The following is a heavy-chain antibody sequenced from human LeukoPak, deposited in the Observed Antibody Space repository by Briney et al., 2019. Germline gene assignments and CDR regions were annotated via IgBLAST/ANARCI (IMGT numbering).Heavy chain of an antibody. CDR1: GFTFRSFD. V-gene: IGHV3-33*01. Sequence: PGKSLRLSCVASGFTFRSFDMHWVRQAPGQGLEWVAAIQYDGRDTDYADSVKGRLTISRDNSKDTLYLEMDSLRVEDTALYYCARQRDYGDYYFDYWGQGTLVTVSS. D-gene: IGHD4-17*01. J-gene: IGHJ4*02. CDR2: IQYDGRDT. CDR3: ARQRDYGDYYFDY.